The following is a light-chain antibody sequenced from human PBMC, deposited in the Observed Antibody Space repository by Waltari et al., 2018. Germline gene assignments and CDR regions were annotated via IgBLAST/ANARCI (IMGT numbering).Light chain of an antibody. CDR2: EVS. V-gene: IGLV2-14*01. CDR1: SSDVAGYNF. Sequence: QSALTQPASVSGSPGQSIAISCTGTSSDVAGYNFVSWYQHHPGKAPKLIIYEVSDRPSGVSKRFAGSKSGNTASLTISGLQAEDESDYYCSSYTSSNTWVFGGGTKLTVL. CDR3: SSYTSSNTWV. J-gene: IGLJ3*02.